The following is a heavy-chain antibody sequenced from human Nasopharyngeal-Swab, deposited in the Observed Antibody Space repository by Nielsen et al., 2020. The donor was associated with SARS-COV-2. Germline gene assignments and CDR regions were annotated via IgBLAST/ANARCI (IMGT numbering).Heavy chain of an antibody. CDR1: GGSISSGDYY. Sequence: LRLSCTVSGGSISSGDYYWSWIRQPPGKGLEWIGYIYYSGSTYYNPSLKSRVTISVDTSKNQFSLKLSSVTAADTAVYYCARGRLRRFYDYLWGSYRSDAFDIWGQGTMVTVSS. J-gene: IGHJ3*02. CDR3: ARGRLRRFYDYLWGSYRSDAFDI. D-gene: IGHD3-16*02. CDR2: IYYSGST. V-gene: IGHV4-30-4*01.